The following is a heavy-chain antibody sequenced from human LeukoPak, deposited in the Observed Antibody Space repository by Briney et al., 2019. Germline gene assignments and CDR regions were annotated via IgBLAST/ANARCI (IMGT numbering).Heavy chain of an antibody. V-gene: IGHV3-30*04. CDR2: ISFDA. CDR1: GFTFRNYG. D-gene: IGHD3-10*01. Sequence: PGGSLRLSCAASGFTFRNYGLHWVRQAPGKGLEWVAFISFDANGDSVKGRFTISRDNSKNTLYLLMNSLRDDDTAVYYCARDGRSNIYYNGAGSPDAYFDHWGQGTLVTVSS. CDR3: ARDGRSNIYYNGAGSPDAYFDH. J-gene: IGHJ4*02.